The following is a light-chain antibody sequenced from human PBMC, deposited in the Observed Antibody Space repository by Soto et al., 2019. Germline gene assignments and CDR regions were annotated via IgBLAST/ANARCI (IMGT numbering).Light chain of an antibody. V-gene: IGLV3-21*02. CDR1: NIGGKH. CDR3: QVWDSTSDHPYV. CDR2: DDS. J-gene: IGLJ1*01. Sequence: SYELTQPPSVSVAPGQTAIITCGGNNIGGKHVHWYQQKPGQAPILVIYDDSDRPSGIPERFSGSNSGNMASLTITRVEAGDEADYYCQVWDSTSDHPYVFATGTKVTVL.